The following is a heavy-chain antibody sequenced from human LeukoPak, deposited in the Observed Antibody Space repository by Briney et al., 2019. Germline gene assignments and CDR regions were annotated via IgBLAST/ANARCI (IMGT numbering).Heavy chain of an antibody. CDR3: ARVGTYYYDSSGYFQP. CDR1: GYTFTGYY. Sequence: VASVKVSCKASGYTFTGYYMHWVRQAPGQGLEWMGWINPNSGGTNYAQKFQGRVTMTRDTSISTAYMELSRLRSDDTAVYYCARVGTYYYDSSGYFQPWGQGTLVTVSS. V-gene: IGHV1-2*02. CDR2: INPNSGGT. D-gene: IGHD3-22*01. J-gene: IGHJ5*02.